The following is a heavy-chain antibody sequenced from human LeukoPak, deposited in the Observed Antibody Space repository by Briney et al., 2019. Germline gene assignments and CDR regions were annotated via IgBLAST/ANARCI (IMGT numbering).Heavy chain of an antibody. CDR3: ARGDCSGGSCYLSLTTIDY. V-gene: IGHV3-7*04. J-gene: IGHJ4*02. Sequence: GGSLRLSCAASGFTFSRSWMTWVRQAPGKGLEWVASIDEDGSEIHYVDSVKGRFTISRDNAKNSLYLQMNSLRAEDTAVYYCARGDCSGGSCYLSLTTIDYWGQGTLVTVSS. CDR2: IDEDGSEI. CDR1: GFTFSRSW. D-gene: IGHD2-15*01.